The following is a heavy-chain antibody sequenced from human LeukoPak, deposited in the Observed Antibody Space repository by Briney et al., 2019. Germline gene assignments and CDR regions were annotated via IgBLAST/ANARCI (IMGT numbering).Heavy chain of an antibody. CDR2: ISGSGGST. Sequence: GGSLRLSCAASGFTFSSYAMSWVRQARGRGLEWVSAISGSGGSTYYADSVKGRFTISRDNSKNTLYLQMNSLRAEDTAVYYCAKEGRSSHFYYGMDVWGQGTTVTVSS. D-gene: IGHD3-16*02. V-gene: IGHV3-23*01. J-gene: IGHJ6*02. CDR1: GFTFSSYA. CDR3: AKEGRSSHFYYGMDV.